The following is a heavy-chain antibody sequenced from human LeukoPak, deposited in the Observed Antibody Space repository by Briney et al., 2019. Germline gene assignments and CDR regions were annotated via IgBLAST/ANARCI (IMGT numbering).Heavy chain of an antibody. V-gene: IGHV3-69-1*01. J-gene: IGHJ4*02. Sequence: GGSLRLSCAASGFTFSDYPMNWIRQTPGKGLEWVSYISSTGVIYYADSVRGRFSISRDNAMNSVYLQMNSLRAEDTAQYYCARDHNWGFDYWGRGTLVTVSS. CDR2: ISSTGVI. CDR1: GFTFSDYP. CDR3: ARDHNWGFDY. D-gene: IGHD7-27*01.